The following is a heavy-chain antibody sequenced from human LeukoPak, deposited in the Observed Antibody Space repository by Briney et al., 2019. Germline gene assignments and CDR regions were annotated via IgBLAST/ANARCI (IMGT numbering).Heavy chain of an antibody. CDR3: ARVWGAAAGIGY. CDR2: ISGSGGST. D-gene: IGHD6-13*01. J-gene: IGHJ4*02. Sequence: PGGSLRLSCAASGFTFSSYAMSWVPQAPGKGLEWVSAISGSGGSTYYADSVKGRFTISRDNSKNTLYLQMNSLRAEDTAVYYCARVWGAAAGIGYWGQGTLVTVSS. CDR1: GFTFSSYA. V-gene: IGHV3-23*01.